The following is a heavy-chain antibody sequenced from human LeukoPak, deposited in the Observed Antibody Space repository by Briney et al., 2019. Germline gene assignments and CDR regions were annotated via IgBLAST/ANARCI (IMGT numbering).Heavy chain of an antibody. Sequence: SGGSLRLSCAASGFTFSSYGMHWVRQAPGKGLEWVAVIWYDGSNKYYADSVKGRFTISRDNSKNTLYLQMNSLRAEDTAVYYCARDAIQYYYDSSGYFDWGQGTLVTVSS. J-gene: IGHJ4*02. CDR1: GFTFSSYG. V-gene: IGHV3-33*01. CDR3: ARDAIQYYYDSSGYFD. D-gene: IGHD3-22*01. CDR2: IWYDGSNK.